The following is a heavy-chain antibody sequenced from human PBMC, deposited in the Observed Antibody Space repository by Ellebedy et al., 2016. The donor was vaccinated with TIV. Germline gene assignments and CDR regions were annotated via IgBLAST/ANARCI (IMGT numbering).Heavy chain of an antibody. CDR1: GFTFSSYA. D-gene: IGHD3-22*01. CDR2: ISGSGGST. V-gene: IGHV3-23*01. Sequence: PGGSLRLSCAASGFTFSSYAMSWVRQAPGKGLEWVSAISGSGGSTYYADSVKGRFTISRDNSKNTLYLQMKSLRDEDTAVYYCAKDRDNSGYDEYFPHWGQGTLVTVSS. CDR3: AKDRDNSGYDEYFPH. J-gene: IGHJ1*01.